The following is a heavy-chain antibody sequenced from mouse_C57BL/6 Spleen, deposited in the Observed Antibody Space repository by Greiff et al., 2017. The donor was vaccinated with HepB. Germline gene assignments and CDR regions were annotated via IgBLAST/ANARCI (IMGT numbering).Heavy chain of an antibody. V-gene: IGHV14-2*01. J-gene: IGHJ2*01. CDR1: GFNIKDYY. D-gene: IGHD2-4*01. CDR2: IDPEDGET. Sequence: EVQLQQSGAELVKPGASVKLSCTASGFNIKDYYMHWVKQRTEQGLEWIGRIDPEDGETKYAPKLQGKATITADTSSNTAYLQRSSLTSEDTAVYYCARHDYATYYFDYWGQGTTLTVSS. CDR3: ARHDYATYYFDY.